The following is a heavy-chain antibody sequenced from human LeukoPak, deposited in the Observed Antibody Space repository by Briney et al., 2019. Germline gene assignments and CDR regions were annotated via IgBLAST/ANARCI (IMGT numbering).Heavy chain of an antibody. V-gene: IGHV5-51*01. CDR2: IYPGDSDT. CDR1: GSSFTSYW. Sequence: GGSLQISCKGSGSSFTSYWIGWVRQMPGKGLAWMGIIYPGDSDTRYSPSFQGQVTISADKSISTAYLQWSSLKASDTAMYYCARQYAGPYYYYYMDVWGKGTTVTVSS. CDR3: ARQYAGPYYYYYMDV. J-gene: IGHJ6*03. D-gene: IGHD6-13*01.